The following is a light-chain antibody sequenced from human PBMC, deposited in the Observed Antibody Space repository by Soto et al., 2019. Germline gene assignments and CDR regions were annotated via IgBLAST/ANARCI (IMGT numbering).Light chain of an antibody. CDR3: QQYHSYSWT. J-gene: IGKJ1*01. V-gene: IGKV1-5*01. Sequence: DIQMTQSPSTLSASVGDRVTITCRASQSISNWLAWYQQKPGKAPNLLIFDASSLQSGAPSRFSGSGSGTEFTLTISSLQPDDFATYYCQQYHSYSWTFGQGTKVDIK. CDR2: DAS. CDR1: QSISNW.